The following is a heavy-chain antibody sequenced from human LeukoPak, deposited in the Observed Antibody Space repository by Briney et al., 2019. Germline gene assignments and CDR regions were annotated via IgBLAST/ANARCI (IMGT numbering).Heavy chain of an antibody. V-gene: IGHV1-24*01. CDR2: IDPEDGET. Sequence: ASVKVSCKVSGYTLIEISIYWVRQAPGKGLEWMGGIDPEDGETIYAQKFQGRVTMTEDTSTGTAYMDLGSLTSEDTAVYYCVTEYLGHWGQGTLVIVSS. CDR1: GYTLIEIS. J-gene: IGHJ4*02. CDR3: VTEYLGH.